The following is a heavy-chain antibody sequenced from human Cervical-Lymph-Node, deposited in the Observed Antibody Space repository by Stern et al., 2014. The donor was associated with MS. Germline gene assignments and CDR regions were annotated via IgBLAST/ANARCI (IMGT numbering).Heavy chain of an antibody. CDR1: GFTFSTYW. D-gene: IGHD2-15*01. V-gene: IGHV3-74*02. J-gene: IGHJ3*02. Sequence: EDQLVESGGGLVQPGGSLRLSCAASGFTFSTYWMHWVRQAPGKGLVWVSRINSDESSTTYADSVKGRFSISRDNDKNTLYLQMNSLRAEDTAVYYCARGVMVAATYAYDIWGQGTMVTIS. CDR3: ARGVMVAATYAYDI. CDR2: INSDESST.